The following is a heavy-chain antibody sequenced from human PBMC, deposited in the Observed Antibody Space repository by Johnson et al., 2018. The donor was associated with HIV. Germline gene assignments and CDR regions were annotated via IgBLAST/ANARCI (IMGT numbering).Heavy chain of an antibody. D-gene: IGHD3-22*01. CDR1: GFTFSSYW. CDR2: IKQDGSEK. CDR3: ARVYYYGRSWSHAFDI. J-gene: IGHJ3*02. Sequence: VQLVESGGGLVQPGGSLRLSCAASGFTFSSYWMSWVRQAPGKGLEWVANIKQDGSEKYYVDSVKGRFTISRDNAKNSLYLQMNSLRAEDTAVYYCARVYYYGRSWSHAFDIWGPGTMVTVSS. V-gene: IGHV3-7*01.